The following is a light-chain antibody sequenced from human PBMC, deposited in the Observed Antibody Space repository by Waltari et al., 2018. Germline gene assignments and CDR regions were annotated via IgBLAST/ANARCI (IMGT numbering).Light chain of an antibody. CDR1: RSNIGGGYD. V-gene: IGLV1-40*01. CDR2: GNS. J-gene: IGLJ1*01. CDR3: QSLDGKGRGYL. Sequence: QSVLTQPPSVSGAPGQRVTISCSGTRSNIGGGYDVRWYQHLPGTAPKLLIYGNSNRHSGVLDRISGAKSGTAAFLDITGLQPEDEADYYCQSLDGKGRGYLFGTGTTVTVL.